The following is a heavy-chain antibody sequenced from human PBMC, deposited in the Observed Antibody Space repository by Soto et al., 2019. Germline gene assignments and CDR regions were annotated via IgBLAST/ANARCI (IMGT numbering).Heavy chain of an antibody. J-gene: IGHJ4*02. CDR2: ITDTGGDA. CDR1: GLTFGSRA. D-gene: IGHD3-10*01. Sequence: EVQLLESGGDLKQPGGSLRLSCVASGLTFGSRAMTWVRQAPGEGLQWVPTITDTGGDAKYADSVRGRFVISRDNSKKTLYLQMTSLTAEDSAMYYCARGSTDSYPGSRFFDFWGRGTLVTVSS. V-gene: IGHV3-23*01. CDR3: ARGSTDSYPGSRFFDF.